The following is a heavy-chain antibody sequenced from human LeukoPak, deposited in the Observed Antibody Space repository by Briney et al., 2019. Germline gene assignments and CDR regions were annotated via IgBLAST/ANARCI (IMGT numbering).Heavy chain of an antibody. V-gene: IGHV4-34*01. CDR2: INHSGST. Sequence: KPSETLSLTCAVYGGSFSGYYWSWIRQPPGKGLEWIGEINHSGSTNYNPSLKSRATISVDTSKNQFSLKLSSVTAADTAVYYCVMRSYDFWSGYYTIDYWGQGTLVTVSS. D-gene: IGHD3-3*01. CDR1: GGSFSGYY. CDR3: VMRSYDFWSGYYTIDY. J-gene: IGHJ4*02.